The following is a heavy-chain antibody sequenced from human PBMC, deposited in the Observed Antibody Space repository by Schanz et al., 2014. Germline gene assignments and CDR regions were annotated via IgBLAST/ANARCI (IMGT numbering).Heavy chain of an antibody. CDR2: ISVYNHNK. Sequence: QVQLVQSGAEVKKPGASVKVSCKASGYTFTSYGINWVRQATGQGLEWVGWISVYNHNKEYDQKFQGRVTMTTDTSTSTAYMALTDLRSDDTAVYYCARDRRFFDRDDLYYFDSWGQGTLVTVSS. V-gene: IGHV1-18*01. D-gene: IGHD3-3*01. J-gene: IGHJ4*02. CDR3: ARDRRFFDRDDLYYFDS. CDR1: GYTFTSYG.